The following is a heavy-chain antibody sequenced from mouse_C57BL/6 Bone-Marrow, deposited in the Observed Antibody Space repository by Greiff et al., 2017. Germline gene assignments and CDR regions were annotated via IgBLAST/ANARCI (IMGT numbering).Heavy chain of an antibody. CDR1: GYTFTSYW. V-gene: IGHV1-64*01. D-gene: IGHD1-1*01. CDR3: ARSAGSSYDAMDC. J-gene: IGHJ4*01. Sequence: VQLQQPGAELVKPGASVKLSCKASGYTFTSYWMHWVKQRPGQGLEWIGMIHPNSGSTNYNEKFKSKATLTVDKSSSTAYMQLSSLTSEDSAVYYCARSAGSSYDAMDCWGQGTSVTVSS. CDR2: IHPNSGST.